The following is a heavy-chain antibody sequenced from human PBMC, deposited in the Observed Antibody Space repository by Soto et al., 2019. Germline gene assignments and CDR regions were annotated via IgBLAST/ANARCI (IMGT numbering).Heavy chain of an antibody. Sequence: QVQLVESGGGVVQPGRSLRLSCAASGFTFSSYAMHWVRQAPGKGLEWVAVISYDGSNKYYADSVKGRFTISRDNFKHTLYLQMNSLRAEDTAVYYCTRDARNCSGGSCYYYYGMDVWGQGTTVTVSS. CDR3: TRDARNCSGGSCYYYYGMDV. J-gene: IGHJ6*02. CDR1: GFTFSSYA. D-gene: IGHD2-15*01. V-gene: IGHV3-30-3*01. CDR2: ISYDGSNK.